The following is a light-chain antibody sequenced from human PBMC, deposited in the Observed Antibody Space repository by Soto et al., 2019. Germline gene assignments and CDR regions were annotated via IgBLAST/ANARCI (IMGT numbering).Light chain of an antibody. Sequence: QSALTQPRSVSGSLGQSVTISCTGTSSDVGTYNYVSWYQQHPGKAPKVMIYDVSERPSGVPDRFSGSKSGNTGSLTISGLQDEDEADYYCCSYAGSPRYVLGTGTKVTVL. J-gene: IGLJ1*01. CDR2: DVS. CDR1: SSDVGTYNY. CDR3: CSYAGSPRYV. V-gene: IGLV2-11*01.